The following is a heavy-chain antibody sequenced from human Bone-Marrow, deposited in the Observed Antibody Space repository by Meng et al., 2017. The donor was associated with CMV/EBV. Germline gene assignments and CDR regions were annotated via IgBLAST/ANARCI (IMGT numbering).Heavy chain of an antibody. CDR3: ARVDGNYYFDY. V-gene: IGHV1-69*05. J-gene: IGHJ4*02. CDR1: GGTFSSYA. D-gene: IGHD1-14*01. CDR2: IIPIFGTA. Sequence: SVKVSCKASGGTFSSYAISWVRQAPGQGLEWMGGIIPIFGTANYAQKFQGRVTITTDESTSTAYMELRSLRSDDTAVYYCARVDGNYYFDYWGQGTLATVSS.